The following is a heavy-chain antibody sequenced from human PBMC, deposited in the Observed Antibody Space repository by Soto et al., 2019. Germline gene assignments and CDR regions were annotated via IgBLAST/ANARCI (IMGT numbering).Heavy chain of an antibody. V-gene: IGHV1-69*13. D-gene: IGHD4-17*01. J-gene: IGHJ6*02. CDR2: IIPIFGTA. CDR3: ARDPLGEPYGVTYYYYYGMDV. Sequence: ASVKVSCKASGGTFSSYAISWVRQAPGQGLERMGGIIPIFGTANYAQKFQGRVTITADESTSTAYMELSSLRSEDTAVYYCARDPLGEPYGVTYYYYYGMDVWGQGTTVTVSS. CDR1: GGTFSSYA.